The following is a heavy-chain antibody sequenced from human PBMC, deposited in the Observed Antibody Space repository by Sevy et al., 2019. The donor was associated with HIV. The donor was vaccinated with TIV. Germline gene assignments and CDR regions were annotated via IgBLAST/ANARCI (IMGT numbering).Heavy chain of an antibody. Sequence: SETLSLTCTVSGGSISSGDYYWSWIRQPPGKGLEWIGYIYYSGSPYYNPSLKSRVTLSVDTSKNQFSLKLSSVTAADTAVYYCARAEWIQLWLEGGNWFDPWGQGTLVTVSS. CDR3: ARAEWIQLWLEGGNWFDP. D-gene: IGHD5-18*01. V-gene: IGHV4-30-4*01. CDR2: IYYSGSP. CDR1: GGSISSGDYY. J-gene: IGHJ5*02.